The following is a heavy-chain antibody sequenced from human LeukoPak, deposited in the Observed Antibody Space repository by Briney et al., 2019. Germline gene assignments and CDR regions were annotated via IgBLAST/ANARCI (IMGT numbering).Heavy chain of an antibody. Sequence: ASVKVSCKASGYTFTGYYMHWVRQAPGQGLEWMGIINPSGGSTSYAQKFQGRVTMTRDMSTSTVYMELSSLRSEDTAVYYCAREYQYCSGGSCANLFAFDIWGQGTMVTVSS. CDR1: GYTFTGYY. D-gene: IGHD2-15*01. V-gene: IGHV1-46*01. CDR2: INPSGGST. J-gene: IGHJ3*02. CDR3: AREYQYCSGGSCANLFAFDI.